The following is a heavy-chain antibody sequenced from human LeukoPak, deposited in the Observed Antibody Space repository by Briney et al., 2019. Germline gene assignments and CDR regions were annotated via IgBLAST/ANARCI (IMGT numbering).Heavy chain of an antibody. V-gene: IGHV4-59*12. CDR3: ARESNYHGSGTGWFDP. CDR2: FYYSGST. J-gene: IGHJ5*02. CDR1: GGSISSYS. D-gene: IGHD3-10*01. Sequence: SETLSLTCTVSGGSISSYSWSWIRQPPGKGLEWIGYFYYSGSTYYNPSLKSRVTISVDTSKNQLSLKLSSVTAADTAVYYCARESNYHGSGTGWFDPWGQGTLVTVSS.